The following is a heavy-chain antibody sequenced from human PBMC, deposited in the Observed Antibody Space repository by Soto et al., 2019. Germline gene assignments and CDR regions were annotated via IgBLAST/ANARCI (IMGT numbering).Heavy chain of an antibody. Sequence: QVQLQESGPGLVKPSGTLSLTCAVSGDSIGSKNWWSWVRQPPGRGLEWIGDIYHSGSTSYNPSLKSRVTISVDQSKNQFSLKLRSVTAADTAVYYCARGLTDGEGFGYYYGMDVWGQGTMVTVSS. CDR3: ARGLTDGEGFGYYYGMDV. V-gene: IGHV4-4*02. D-gene: IGHD3-10*01. CDR1: GDSIGSKNW. CDR2: IYHSGST. J-gene: IGHJ6*02.